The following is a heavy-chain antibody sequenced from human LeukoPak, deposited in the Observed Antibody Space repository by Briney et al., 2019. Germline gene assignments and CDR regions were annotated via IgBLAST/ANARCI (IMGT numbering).Heavy chain of an antibody. J-gene: IGHJ1*01. CDR3: ARGPPTVTRKKQQRTFLDYFQH. D-gene: IGHD4-17*01. Sequence: SETLSLTCAVYGGSLSGYYWSWIRQPPGKGLEWIGEINHSGSTNYNPSLKSRVTISVDTSKNQFSLKLSSVTAADTAVYYCARGPPTVTRKKQQRTFLDYFQHWGQGTLVTVSS. CDR2: INHSGST. CDR1: GGSLSGYY. V-gene: IGHV4-34*01.